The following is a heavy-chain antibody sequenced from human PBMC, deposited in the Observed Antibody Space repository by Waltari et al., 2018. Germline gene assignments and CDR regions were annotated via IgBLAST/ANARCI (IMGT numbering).Heavy chain of an antibody. V-gene: IGHV3-23*01. CDR2: ISGSGGST. Sequence: EVQLLESGGGLVQPGGSLRLSCAASGFTFRSYAMSWVRQSPGKGLEWVSAISGSGGSTYYADSVKGRFTISRDNSKNTLYLQMNSLRAEDTAVYYCAKIWVRSGYYDSSGSTDYWGQGTLVTVSS. CDR3: AKIWVRSGYYDSSGSTDY. CDR1: GFTFRSYA. J-gene: IGHJ4*02. D-gene: IGHD3-22*01.